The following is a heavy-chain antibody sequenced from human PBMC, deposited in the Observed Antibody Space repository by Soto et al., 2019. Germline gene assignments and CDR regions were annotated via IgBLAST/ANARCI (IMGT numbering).Heavy chain of an antibody. J-gene: IGHJ4*01. CDR2: MNPNSGNT. V-gene: IGHV1-8*01. CDR3: ARGHDFWSGYYSGGGY. Sequence: SGQVSFKASGYTFTRYDINWVRQAPGQGLEWMGWMNPNSGNTGYAQKFQGRVTMTSNTSISTAYMELSSLRSEDTAVYYCARGHDFWSGYYSGGGYWGQGTLVTVSS. CDR1: GYTFTRYD. D-gene: IGHD3-3*01.